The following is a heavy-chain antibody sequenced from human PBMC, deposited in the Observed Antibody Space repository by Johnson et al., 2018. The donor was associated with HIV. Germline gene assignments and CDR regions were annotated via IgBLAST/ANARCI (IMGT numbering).Heavy chain of an antibody. CDR1: GFTFSSYG. CDR2: ISSSGSPI. Sequence: EVQLVESGGGVVQPGRSLRLSCAASGFTFSSYGMHWVRQAPGKGLEWVSYISSSGSPIYYADSVKGRFTISRDNAKNSLYLQMNSLRAEDTAVYYCASLYAFDIWGQGTMVTVSS. CDR3: ASLYAFDI. V-gene: IGHV3-48*04. J-gene: IGHJ3*02.